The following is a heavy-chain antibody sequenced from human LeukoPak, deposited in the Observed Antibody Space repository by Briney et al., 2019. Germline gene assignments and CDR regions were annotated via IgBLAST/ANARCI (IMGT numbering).Heavy chain of an antibody. CDR1: GGSFSGYY. D-gene: IGHD3-10*02. J-gene: IGHJ3*02. Sequence: SSETLSLTCAVYGGSFSGYYWSWIRQPPGKGLEWIGEINHSGSTNYNPSLKSRVTISVDTSKNQFSLKLSSVTAADTAVYYCARSRVFRDAFDIWGQGTMVTVSS. CDR2: INHSGST. CDR3: ARSRVFRDAFDI. V-gene: IGHV4-34*01.